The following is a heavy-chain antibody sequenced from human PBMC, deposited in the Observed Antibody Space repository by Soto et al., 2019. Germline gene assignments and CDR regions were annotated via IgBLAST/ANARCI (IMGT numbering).Heavy chain of an antibody. CDR1: GGSFKSGSYS. CDR2: VYHTGRT. D-gene: IGHD3-3*01. CDR3: ARDFAYFDS. Sequence: KPSETLSLICTVSGGSFKSGSYSWSWIRQPPGKGLEWIGYVYHTGRTSYNPSLKSRVSISMDTSKNQFSLNLDSVTAADTAVYFCARDFAYFDSWGQGTQVTVSS. J-gene: IGHJ4*02. V-gene: IGHV4-61*01.